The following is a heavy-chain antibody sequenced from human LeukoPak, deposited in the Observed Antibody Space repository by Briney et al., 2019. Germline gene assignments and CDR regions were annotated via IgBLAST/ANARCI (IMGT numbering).Heavy chain of an antibody. Sequence: ASVKASCKASGYTFTSYYMHWVRQAPGQGLEWMGIINPSGGSTSYAQKFQGTVTMTRDTSTSTVYMELSSLRSEDTAVYYCARERPTIAARSSNWFDPWGQGTLVTVSS. CDR2: INPSGGST. J-gene: IGHJ5*02. D-gene: IGHD6-6*01. CDR1: GYTFTSYY. CDR3: ARERPTIAARSSNWFDP. V-gene: IGHV1-46*01.